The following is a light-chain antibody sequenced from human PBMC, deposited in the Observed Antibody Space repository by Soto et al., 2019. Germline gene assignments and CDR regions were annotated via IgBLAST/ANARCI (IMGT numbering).Light chain of an antibody. V-gene: IGKV3-20*01. CDR2: GAS. CDR3: QQYGTSPRT. Sequence: EIVWTQSPGTLSLSPGERATLSCRASQSVSSNNLAWYQQKLGRAPRLLISGASRRATGIPDRFSGSGSGTEFTLTITSLEPEDFEVYYCQQYGTSPRTFGQGTRLEIK. CDR1: QSVSSNN. J-gene: IGKJ5*01.